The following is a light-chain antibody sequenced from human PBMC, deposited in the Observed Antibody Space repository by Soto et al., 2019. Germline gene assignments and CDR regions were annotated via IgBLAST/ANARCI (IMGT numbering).Light chain of an antibody. J-gene: IGLJ1*01. V-gene: IGLV2-14*01. CDR3: SSYTSSTTLDV. CDR1: SSDVGGYDS. CDR2: EDT. Sequence: QSALTQPASVSGSPGQSITISCTGTSSDVGGYDSVSWYQQHPGKAPKLMIYEDTNRPSGVSNRFSGFKSGNTASLIISGLQAEDEADYYCSSYTSSTTLDVFGTGTKLTVL.